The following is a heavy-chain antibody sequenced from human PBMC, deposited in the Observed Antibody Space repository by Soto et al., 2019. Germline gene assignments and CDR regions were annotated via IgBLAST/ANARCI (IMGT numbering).Heavy chain of an antibody. CDR3: ARLQIEVAGTN. D-gene: IGHD6-19*01. J-gene: IGHJ4*02. V-gene: IGHV1-2*02. CDR2: INANSGGT. CDR1: GYTFSAYY. Sequence: ASVKVSCKASGYTFSAYYMHWVRQAPGQGLEWMGWINANSGGTTYAQKFQGRVTMTRDTSISTAYRELSRLSSDDTAIYYCARLQIEVAGTNWGQGTLVTVSS.